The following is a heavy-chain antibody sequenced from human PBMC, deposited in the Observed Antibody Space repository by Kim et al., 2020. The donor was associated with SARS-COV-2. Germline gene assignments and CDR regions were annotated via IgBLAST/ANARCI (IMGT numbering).Heavy chain of an antibody. V-gene: IGHV3-21*01. CDR2: ISSSSSYI. Sequence: GGSLRLSCAASGFTFSSYSMNWVRQAPGKGLEWVSSISSSSSYIYYADSVKGRFTISRDNAKNSLYLQMNSLRAEDTAVYYCARDLGVAELNYYYYYYMDVWGKGTTVTVSS. J-gene: IGHJ6*03. CDR3: ARDLGVAELNYYYYYYMDV. CDR1: GFTFSSYS. D-gene: IGHD1-26*01.